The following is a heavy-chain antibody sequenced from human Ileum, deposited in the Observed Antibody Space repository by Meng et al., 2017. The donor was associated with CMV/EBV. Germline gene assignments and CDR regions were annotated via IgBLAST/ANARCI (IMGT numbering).Heavy chain of an antibody. CDR2: VHSGENT. CDR1: GGSISTYY. V-gene: IGHV4-59*01. CDR3: ARAYSDSYRIDS. J-gene: IGHJ5*01. D-gene: IGHD6-6*01. Sequence: SETLSLTCTVSGGSISTYYWTWIRQPPGKELEWIGYVHSGENTNYNPYLRSSVTMSTDTSRNEISMRLTSVAAADTAICDYARAYSDSYRIDSWGQGTPVTCAS.